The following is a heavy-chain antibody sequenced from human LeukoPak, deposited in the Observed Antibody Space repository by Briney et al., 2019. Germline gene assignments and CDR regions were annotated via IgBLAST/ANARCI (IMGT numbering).Heavy chain of an antibody. J-gene: IGHJ4*02. Sequence: GGSLRLSCAASGFIFSSHAMHWVRQAPGQGLEWMGIINPSGGSTSYAQKFQGRVTMTRDTSTSTVYMELSSLRSEDTAVYYCARGGQQLPHSWVDYWGQGTLVTVSS. V-gene: IGHV1-46*01. CDR2: INPSGGST. D-gene: IGHD6-13*01. CDR1: GFIFSSHA. CDR3: ARGGQQLPHSWVDY.